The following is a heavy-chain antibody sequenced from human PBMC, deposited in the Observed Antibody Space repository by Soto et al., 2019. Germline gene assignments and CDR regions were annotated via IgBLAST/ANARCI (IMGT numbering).Heavy chain of an antibody. CDR2: MYNSGST. D-gene: IGHD1-26*01. Sequence: SETLSLTCTVSGGSISSGNYYWSWIRQHPGKGLEWIGYMYNSGSTDYNPSLKSRVTISADRSKNQFSQKLSSVTAGDTAVYYCAREHSGIYGGLKNWGQGTLVTVSS. CDR1: GGSISSGNYY. CDR3: AREHSGIYGGLKN. V-gene: IGHV4-31*03. J-gene: IGHJ4*02.